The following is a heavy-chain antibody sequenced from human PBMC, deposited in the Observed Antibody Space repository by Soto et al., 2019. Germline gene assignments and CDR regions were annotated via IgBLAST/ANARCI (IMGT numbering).Heavy chain of an antibody. Sequence: GGSLRLSCAASGFSFSNYWMSWVRQAPGKGLEWVANIKQDGSEKYYVDSVKGRFTISRDNAKNSLYLQMNSLRAEDTAVYYCARDRCSSTSCFFDYWGRGTLVTVSS. CDR1: GFSFSNYW. V-gene: IGHV3-7*01. D-gene: IGHD2-2*01. J-gene: IGHJ4*02. CDR3: ARDRCSSTSCFFDY. CDR2: IKQDGSEK.